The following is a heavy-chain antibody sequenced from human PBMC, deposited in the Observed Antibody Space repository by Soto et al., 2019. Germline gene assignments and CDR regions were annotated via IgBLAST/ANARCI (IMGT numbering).Heavy chain of an antibody. V-gene: IGHV3-23*01. J-gene: IGHJ4*02. D-gene: IGHD3-9*01. CDR3: AKDGQRVLRYSFDY. Sequence: VGSLSLSGAACGLNFSSYPMSSVRQAPGKGLEWVSAISGSGGSTYYADSVKGRFTISRDNSKNTLYLQMNSLRAEDTAVYYCAKDGQRVLRYSFDYCGQATPVTVSS. CDR2: ISGSGGST. CDR1: GLNFSSYP.